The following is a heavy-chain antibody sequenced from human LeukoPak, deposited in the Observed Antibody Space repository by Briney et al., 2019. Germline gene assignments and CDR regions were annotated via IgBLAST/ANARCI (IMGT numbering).Heavy chain of an antibody. V-gene: IGHV3-21*01. CDR2: ISSSSSYI. Sequence: GGSLRLSCAASGFTCSSYSMNWVHQAPGKELEWVSSISSSSSYIYYADSVKGRFTISRDNAKNSLYLQMDSLRAEDTAVYYCARDAGGQQLPDYWGQGTLVTVSS. CDR3: ARDAGGQQLPDY. CDR1: GFTCSSYS. D-gene: IGHD6-13*01. J-gene: IGHJ4*02.